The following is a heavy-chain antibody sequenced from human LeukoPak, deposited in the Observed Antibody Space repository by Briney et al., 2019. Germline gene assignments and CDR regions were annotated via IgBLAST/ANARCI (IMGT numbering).Heavy chain of an antibody. D-gene: IGHD3-22*01. CDR3: ASVRYYYDSSGYPYNWFDP. CDR2: IYHSGST. J-gene: IGHJ5*02. Sequence: PSETLSLTCTVSGYSISSGYYWGCILQPPGKGLVWIGSIYHSGSTYYNPSLKSRVTISVDTSKNQFSLKLSSVTAADTAVYYCASVRYYYDSSGYPYNWFDPWGQGTLVTVSS. V-gene: IGHV4-38-2*02. CDR1: GYSISSGYY.